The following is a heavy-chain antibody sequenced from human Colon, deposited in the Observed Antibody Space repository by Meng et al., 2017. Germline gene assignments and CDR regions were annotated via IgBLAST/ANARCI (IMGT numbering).Heavy chain of an antibody. CDR2: INQDGGGK. Sequence: GESLKISCAASGFTFSSCWMSWVRQAPGKGLEWVAHINQDGGGKSYVGSVKGRFTISRDNAKNSLYLQMNSLRVDDTAVYYCAKTRIGAPFPVKEGDWFDPWGQGTLVTVSS. CDR1: GFTFSSCW. J-gene: IGHJ5*02. CDR3: AKTRIGAPFPVKEGDWFDP. V-gene: IGHV3-7*01. D-gene: IGHD6-6*01.